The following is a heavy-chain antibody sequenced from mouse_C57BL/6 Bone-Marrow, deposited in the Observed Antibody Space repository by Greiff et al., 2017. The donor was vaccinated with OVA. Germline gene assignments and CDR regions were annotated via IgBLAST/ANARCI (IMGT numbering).Heavy chain of an antibody. CDR1: GFTFSSYG. J-gene: IGHJ4*01. Sequence: EVQLQQSGGDLVKPGGSLKLSCAASGFTFSSYGMSWVRQTPDKRLEWVATISSGGSYTYYPDSVKGRFTISRDNAKNTLYLQMSSLKSEDTAMYYCARYYYGSSPYAMDYWGQGTSVTVSS. D-gene: IGHD1-1*01. CDR2: ISSGGSYT. CDR3: ARYYYGSSPYAMDY. V-gene: IGHV5-6*01.